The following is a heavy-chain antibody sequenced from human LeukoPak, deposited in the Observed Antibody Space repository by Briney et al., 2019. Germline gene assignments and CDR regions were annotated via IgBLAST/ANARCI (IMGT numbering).Heavy chain of an antibody. CDR2: IYYSGST. J-gene: IGHJ5*02. V-gene: IGHV4-31*03. Sequence: PSETLSLTCTVSGGSTSSGGYYWSWIRQHPGKGLEWIGHIYYSGSTYYNPSLKSRVTISVDTSKNQFSLKLSSVTAADTAVYYCARDLRRNWFDPWGQGTLVTVSS. CDR1: GGSTSSGGYY. CDR3: ARDLRRNWFDP.